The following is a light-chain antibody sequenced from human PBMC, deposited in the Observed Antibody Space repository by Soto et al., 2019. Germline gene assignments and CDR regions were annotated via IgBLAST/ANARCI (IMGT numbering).Light chain of an antibody. CDR3: VQHYSYPLT. CDR2: EAS. V-gene: IGKV1-17*01. CDR1: QDIGTD. Sequence: DIQMTHTPSTLSGSVGDRVTITCRASQDIGTDLGWYQQKPGKAPERLIYEASVLQSGVPSRFSGSGSGTEFTLTVSSLQPEDFATYYCVQHYSYPLTFGGGTKVDIK. J-gene: IGKJ4*01.